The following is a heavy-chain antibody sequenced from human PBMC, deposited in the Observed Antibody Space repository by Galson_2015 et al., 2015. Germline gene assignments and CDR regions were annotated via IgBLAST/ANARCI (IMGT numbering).Heavy chain of an antibody. CDR1: GFSLSTSGVG. V-gene: IGHV4-30-2*01. Sequence: LVKPTQTLTLTCTFSGFSLSTSGVGVGWIRQPPGKGLEWIGYIYHSGSTYYNPSLKSRVTISVDRSKNQFSLKLSSVTAADTAVYYCARWAAMVRGAEFFDYWGQGTLVTVSS. D-gene: IGHD3-10*01. CDR3: ARWAAMVRGAEFFDY. CDR2: IYHSGST. J-gene: IGHJ4*02.